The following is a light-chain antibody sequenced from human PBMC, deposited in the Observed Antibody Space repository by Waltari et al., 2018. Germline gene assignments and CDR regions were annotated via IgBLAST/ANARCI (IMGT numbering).Light chain of an antibody. CDR3: SSYITSSTL. CDR2: DVS. J-gene: IGLJ2*01. CDR1: TSDLGYHY. V-gene: IGLV2-14*01. Sequence: QSALTQPASVSGSPGQSITIPCTGTTSDLGYHYVPWYQQFPGKAPKLVIYDVSHRPSGVSNRFSGSKSGNTASLTISGLQAEDEADYLCSSYITSSTLFGGGTKLTVL.